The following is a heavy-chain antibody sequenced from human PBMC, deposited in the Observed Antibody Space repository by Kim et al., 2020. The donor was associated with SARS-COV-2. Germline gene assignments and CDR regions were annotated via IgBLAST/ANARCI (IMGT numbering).Heavy chain of an antibody. Sequence: GGSLRLSCAASGFTFSGYSMNWVRQAPGKGLEWISYIGASSSTIYYADSLKGRFTISRDNAKSSLYLQMNSLRDEDTAVYSCARGGYGFDGRFDLWGRGTLVTVSS. V-gene: IGHV3-48*02. CDR1: GFTFSGYS. D-gene: IGHD2-15*01. J-gene: IGHJ2*01. CDR3: ARGGYGFDGRFDL. CDR2: IGASSSTI.